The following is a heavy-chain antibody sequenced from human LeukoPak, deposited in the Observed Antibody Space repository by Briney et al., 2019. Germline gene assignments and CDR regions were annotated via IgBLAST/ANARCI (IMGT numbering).Heavy chain of an antibody. CDR1: GDSIRTTRYS. D-gene: IGHD3-16*01. Sequence: PSETLSLTCTVSGDSIRTTRYSWNWIRQPPGEGLEWFGSFLFSEGSYYNPSIKRRADISLDASMNQFSLKLTSVTAADTAVYFCARDGEPGEYPPIPLNWFDPWGQGALVIVSS. CDR3: ARDGEPGEYPPIPLNWFDP. V-gene: IGHV4-39*07. CDR2: FLFSEGS. J-gene: IGHJ5*02.